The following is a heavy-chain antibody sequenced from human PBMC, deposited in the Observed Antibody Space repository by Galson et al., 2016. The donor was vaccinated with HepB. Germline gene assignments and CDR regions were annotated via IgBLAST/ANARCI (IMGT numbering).Heavy chain of an antibody. J-gene: IGHJ2*01. D-gene: IGHD2-21*02. CDR3: ARVSPLWEVTGIHFDL. V-gene: IGHV3-53*01. CDR2: IYTDGST. CDR1: GFDVGSTY. Sequence: SLRLSCAASGFDVGSTYMSWVRQAPGKGLEWVSVIYTDGSTYYGDSVKGRFTISRGNSRDTVYLQMNSLTAEDTARYYCARVSPLWEVTGIHFDLWGRGALATVSS.